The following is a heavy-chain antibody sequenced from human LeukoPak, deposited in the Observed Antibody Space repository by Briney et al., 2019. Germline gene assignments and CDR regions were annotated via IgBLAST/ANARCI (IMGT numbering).Heavy chain of an antibody. CDR2: ISGSGGST. J-gene: IGHJ5*02. V-gene: IGHV3-23*01. CDR1: GFTFSSYA. CDR3: ARETWEPAAISGIKYNWFDP. D-gene: IGHD2-2*01. Sequence: GGSLRLSCAASGFTFSSYAMSWVRQAPGKGLEWVSAISGSGGSTYYADSVKGRFTISRDNSKNTVYLQMNSLRVEDTAVYYCARETWEPAAISGIKYNWFDPWGQGTLVTVSS.